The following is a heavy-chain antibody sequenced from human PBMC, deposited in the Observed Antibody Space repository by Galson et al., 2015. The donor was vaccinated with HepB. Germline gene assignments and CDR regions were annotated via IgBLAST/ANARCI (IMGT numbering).Heavy chain of an antibody. V-gene: IGHV3-73*01. J-gene: IGHJ4*02. CDR3: VRSGDFSGYSSR. D-gene: IGHD6-13*01. CDR2: IRSKATNFAA. CDR1: GFTFSGSA. Sequence: SLRLSCAASGFTFSGSAIHWVRQASGKGPEWIGHIRSKATNFAALYVPSLKGRFTISRDDSKNLAYLRMRSLKTDETAVYYCVRSGDFSGYSSRWGQGTLVTVSS.